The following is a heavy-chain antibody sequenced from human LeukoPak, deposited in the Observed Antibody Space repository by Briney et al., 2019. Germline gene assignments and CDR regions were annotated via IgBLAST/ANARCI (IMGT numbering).Heavy chain of an antibody. CDR3: ARGHLWLQN. J-gene: IGHJ4*02. CDR2: INEDGGEE. Sequence: GGSLRLSCVASVLTFSNFWMTWVRQTPGEGLEWVASINEDGGEEYYVDSVKGRFIISRDNAKSSLYLQMDSLRAEETAVYHCARGHLWLQNWGQGTLVTVSS. D-gene: IGHD5-24*01. V-gene: IGHV3-7*03. CDR1: VLTFSNFW.